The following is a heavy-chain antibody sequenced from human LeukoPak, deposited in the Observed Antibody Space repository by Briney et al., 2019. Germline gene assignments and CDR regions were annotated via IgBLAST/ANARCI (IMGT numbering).Heavy chain of an antibody. V-gene: IGHV3-7*01. CDR3: ARDYGDY. D-gene: IGHD4-17*01. CDR1: GFTLSDYW. CDR2: IKQDGSDK. Sequence: PGGSLKLSCAASGFTLSDYWMSWFRQAPGKGLEWVANIKQDGSDKYYVDSVKGRFTISRDNAKNSLYLQMNSLRAEDTAVYYCARDYGDYWGQGILVTVSS. J-gene: IGHJ4*02.